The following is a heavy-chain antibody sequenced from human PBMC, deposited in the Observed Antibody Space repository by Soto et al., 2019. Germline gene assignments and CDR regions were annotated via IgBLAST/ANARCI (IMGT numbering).Heavy chain of an antibody. V-gene: IGHV3-30-3*01. Sequence: QVQLVESGGGVVQPGRSLRLSCAASGFTFSSYAMHWVRQAPGKGLEWVAVISYDGSNKYYAGAVNGRLTISRDNSKNTVYLQMNSLSAEDTAVYYCARAGCDGGSCYTLVGLRYGMDVWGQGTTVTVSS. D-gene: IGHD2-15*01. CDR2: ISYDGSNK. CDR1: GFTFSSYA. J-gene: IGHJ6*02. CDR3: ARAGCDGGSCYTLVGLRYGMDV.